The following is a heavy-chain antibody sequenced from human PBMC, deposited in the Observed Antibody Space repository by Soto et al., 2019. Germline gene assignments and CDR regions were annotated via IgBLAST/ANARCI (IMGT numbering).Heavy chain of an antibody. CDR3: AKDTKSYYDFWSGYLSGFDWFDP. CDR1: GFTFSSYA. J-gene: IGHJ5*02. CDR2: ISGCGGST. Sequence: GGSLRLSCAASGFTFSSYAMSWVRQAPGKGLEWVSAISGCGGSTYYADSVKGRFTISRDNSKNTLYLQINSLRAEDTAVYYCAKDTKSYYDFWSGYLSGFDWFDPWGQGTLVTVSS. D-gene: IGHD3-3*01. V-gene: IGHV3-23*01.